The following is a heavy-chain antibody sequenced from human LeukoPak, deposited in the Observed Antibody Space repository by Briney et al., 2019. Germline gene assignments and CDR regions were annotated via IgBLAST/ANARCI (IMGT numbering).Heavy chain of an antibody. CDR2: MYHNGNA. D-gene: IGHD6-13*01. V-gene: IGHV4-4*02. J-gene: IGHJ4*02. CDR1: GGSISDSNW. CDR3: ARKGIAAADPFDY. Sequence: LETLSLTCAVSGGSISDSNWWSWVRQPPGKGLEWMGEMYHNGNANYNPSLKTRVTISVDKSKNQFSLKLSSVTAADTAVYYCARKGIAAADPFDYWGQGSLVTVSS.